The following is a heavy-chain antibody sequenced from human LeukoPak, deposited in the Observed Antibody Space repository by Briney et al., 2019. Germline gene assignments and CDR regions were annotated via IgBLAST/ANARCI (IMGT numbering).Heavy chain of an antibody. J-gene: IGHJ4*02. V-gene: IGHV5-51*01. D-gene: IGHD3-22*01. CDR2: IYPGDSDT. Sequence: GESLKISCKGSGYSFTSYWIGWVRQMPGKGLEWMGIIYPGDSDTRYSPSFQGQVTISADKSISTAYLQWSSLKASDTAMYYCARHGARYYDSSGYYGLFDYWGQGTLVTVSS. CDR3: ARHGARYYDSSGYYGLFDY. CDR1: GYSFTSYW.